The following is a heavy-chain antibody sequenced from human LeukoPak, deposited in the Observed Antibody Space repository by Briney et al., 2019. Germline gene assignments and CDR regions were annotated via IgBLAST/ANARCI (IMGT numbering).Heavy chain of an antibody. V-gene: IGHV4-59*01. J-gene: IGHJ4*02. Sequence: PETLSLTCTVSGGSISSYYWTWIRQPPGKGLEWIGYIYHRGSANYNPSLKSRVTISVDTSKNQFSLTLSSVTAADAAVYYCARRSSSWEFDYWGQGALVTVSS. CDR2: IYHRGSA. CDR1: GGSISSYY. D-gene: IGHD6-13*01. CDR3: ARRSSSWEFDY.